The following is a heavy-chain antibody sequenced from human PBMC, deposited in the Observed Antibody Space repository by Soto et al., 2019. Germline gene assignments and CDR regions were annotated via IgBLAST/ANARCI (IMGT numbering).Heavy chain of an antibody. J-gene: IGHJ2*01. CDR1: GFTFSRYW. D-gene: IGHD1-26*01. CDR2: INSDGSST. Sequence: EVQLVESGGGFVQPGGSLRLSCAASGFTFSRYWMHWVRQAPGKGLVWVSRINSDGSSTSYADSVKGRFNISRDNAETTLYLQMNSLRAEGTAVCYCARGGSLNWYFDLWGRGTLVTVSS. V-gene: IGHV3-74*01. CDR3: ARGGSLNWYFDL.